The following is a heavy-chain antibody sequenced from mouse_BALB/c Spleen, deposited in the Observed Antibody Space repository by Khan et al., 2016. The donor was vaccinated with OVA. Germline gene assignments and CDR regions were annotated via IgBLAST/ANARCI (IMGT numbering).Heavy chain of an antibody. D-gene: IGHD2-2*01. J-gene: IGHJ4*01. CDR1: GYSITSDYA. CDR2: ISYSGST. CDR3: ARSVYYFYAYAMDY. V-gene: IGHV3-2*02. Sequence: EVQLQESGPGLVKPSQSLSLTCTVTGYSITSDYAWNWIRQFPGNKLEWMGYISYSGSTNYNPSLKSRISVTRDTSKNQFFLQLNSVTTEDTATYYCARSVYYFYAYAMDYWGQGTSVTVSS.